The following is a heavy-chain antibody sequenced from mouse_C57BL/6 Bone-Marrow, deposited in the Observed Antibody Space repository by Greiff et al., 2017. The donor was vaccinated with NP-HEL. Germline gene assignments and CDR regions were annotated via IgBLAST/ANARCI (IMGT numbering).Heavy chain of an antibody. V-gene: IGHV5-17*01. CDR1: GFTFSDYG. CDR3: ARDGSSSHWYFDV. Sequence: EVKLVESGGGLVKPGGSLKLSCAASGFTFSDYGMHWVRQAPEKGLEWVAYISSGSSTIYYADTVKGRFTISSDNAKNTLFLQMTSLRSEDTAMYYCARDGSSSHWYFDVWGTGTTVTVSS. CDR2: ISSGSSTI. D-gene: IGHD1-1*01. J-gene: IGHJ1*03.